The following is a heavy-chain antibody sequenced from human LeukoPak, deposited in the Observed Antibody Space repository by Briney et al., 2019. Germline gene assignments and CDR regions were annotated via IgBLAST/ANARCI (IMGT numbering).Heavy chain of an antibody. V-gene: IGHV4-38-2*02. J-gene: IGHJ4*02. CDR2: IYHSGST. Sequence: SETLSLTCTVSGYSISSGYYWGWIRQPPGKGPEWIGSIYHSGSTYYNPSLKSRVTISVDTSKIQFSLKLSSVTAADTAVYYCASDDTVTYTVDYWGQGTLVTVSS. D-gene: IGHD4-17*01. CDR1: GYSISSGYY. CDR3: ASDDTVTYTVDY.